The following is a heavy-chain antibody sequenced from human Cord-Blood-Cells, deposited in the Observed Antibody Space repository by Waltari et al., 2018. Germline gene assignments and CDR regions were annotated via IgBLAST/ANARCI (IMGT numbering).Heavy chain of an antibody. CDR3: TRDADSSGWYVDY. J-gene: IGHJ4*02. CDR1: GFTFGDYA. V-gene: IGHV3-49*03. D-gene: IGHD6-19*01. Sequence: EVQLVESGGGLVQPGRSLRFSCTASGFTFGDYAMSWFRQAPGKGLEWVGFIRSQAYGGTTEYAASVKGRFTISRDDSKSIAYLQMNSLKTEYTAVYYCTRDADSSGWYVDYWGQGTLVTVSS. CDR2: IRSQAYGGTT.